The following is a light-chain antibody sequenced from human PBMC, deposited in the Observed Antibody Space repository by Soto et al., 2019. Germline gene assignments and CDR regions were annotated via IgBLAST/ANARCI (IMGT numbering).Light chain of an antibody. Sequence: QSALTQPASVSGSPGQSITISCTGTSSDVGGYNYVSWYQQHPGKPPKLMIYEVTNRPSGVSNRFSGSRSGNTASLTISGLQAEDEAYYYCSAYTTSNTWVFGGGTKPTVL. J-gene: IGLJ3*02. V-gene: IGLV2-14*01. CDR1: SSDVGGYNY. CDR3: SAYTTSNTWV. CDR2: EVT.